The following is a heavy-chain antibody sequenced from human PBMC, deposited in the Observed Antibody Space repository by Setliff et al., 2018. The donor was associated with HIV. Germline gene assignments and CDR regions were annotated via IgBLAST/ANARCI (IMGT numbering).Heavy chain of an antibody. CDR2: IKQDGSEK. CDR3: ARVELQFLEWPRGDAFDI. CDR1: GFTFSNYW. V-gene: IGHV3-7*01. J-gene: IGHJ3*02. D-gene: IGHD3-3*01. Sequence: PGGSLRLSCAASGFTFSNYWMSWVRQAPGKGLEWVASIKQDGSEKYYVDSVKGRFTISRDNAKKSMYLQMNSLRAEDTAVYYCARVELQFLEWPRGDAFDIWGQGTMVTVSS.